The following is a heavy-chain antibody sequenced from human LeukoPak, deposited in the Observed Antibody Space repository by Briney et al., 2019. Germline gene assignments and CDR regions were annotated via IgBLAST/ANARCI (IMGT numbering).Heavy chain of an antibody. D-gene: IGHD4-23*01. V-gene: IGHV3-48*01. CDR3: ARDSLPYYGGNNFDY. J-gene: IGHJ4*02. Sequence: PGGSLGLSCAASRFTFSSYSMNWVRQAPGKGLEWVSYISSSSSTIYYADSVKGRFTISRDNAKNSLYLQMNSLRAEDTAVYYCARDSLPYYGGNNFDYWGQGTLVTVSS. CDR2: ISSSSSTI. CDR1: RFTFSSYS.